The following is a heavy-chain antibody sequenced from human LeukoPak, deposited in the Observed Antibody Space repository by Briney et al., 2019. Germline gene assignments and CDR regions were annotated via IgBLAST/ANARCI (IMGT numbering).Heavy chain of an antibody. J-gene: IGHJ4*02. CDR2: INTDGIIT. CDR3: AREYYYNSSGYKAFGY. D-gene: IGHD3-22*01. Sequence: GGSLRLSCAVSGFPFNNYWMHWVRQVPGKGLVWVSRINTDGIITSYADSVKGRFTISRDNAKNTLYLQMNSLRAEDTAVYYCAREYYYNSSGYKAFGYWGQGTLVTVSS. V-gene: IGHV3-74*01. CDR1: GFPFNNYW.